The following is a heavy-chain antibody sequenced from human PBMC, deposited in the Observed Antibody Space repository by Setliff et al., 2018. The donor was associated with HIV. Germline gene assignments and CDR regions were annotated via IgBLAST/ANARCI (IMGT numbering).Heavy chain of an antibody. CDR1: GGSISSSNYY. CDR3: ARSFSGRYFWSGYYTGPDPKGENAFDI. D-gene: IGHD3-3*01. V-gene: IGHV4-39*02. Sequence: PSETLSLTCAVSGGSISSSNYYWVWIRQPPGKELEWIGSFYYSGSTYYNPSLKSRVTMSIDSSKNHFSLSLRYVTAADTAVYYCARSFSGRYFWSGYYTGPDPKGENAFDIWGQGTMVTVSS. CDR2: FYYSGST. J-gene: IGHJ3*02.